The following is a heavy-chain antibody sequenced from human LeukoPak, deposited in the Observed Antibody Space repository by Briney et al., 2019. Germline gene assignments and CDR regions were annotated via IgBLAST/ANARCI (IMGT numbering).Heavy chain of an antibody. CDR3: ARGPDYYGSGSYLPLDY. CDR2: ISAYNGNT. D-gene: IGHD3-10*01. J-gene: IGHJ4*02. V-gene: IGHV1-18*01. Sequence: ASVKVSCKASGYTFTSYGISWVRQAPGQGLEWMGWISAYNGNTNYAQKLQGRVTMTTDTSMSTAYMELRSLRSDDTAVYYCARGPDYYGSGSYLPLDYWGQGTLVTVSS. CDR1: GYTFTSYG.